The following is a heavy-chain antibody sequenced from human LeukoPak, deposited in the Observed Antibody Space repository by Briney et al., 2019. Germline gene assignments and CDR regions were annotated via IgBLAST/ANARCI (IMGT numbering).Heavy chain of an antibody. D-gene: IGHD5-12*01. J-gene: IGHJ4*02. Sequence: SETLSLTCTVSGGSISSYYWSWIRQPPGKGLEWIGYIYYSGSTNYNPSLKSRVTISVDTSKNQFSLKLSSVTAADTAVYYCARSESVATISPFDYWGQGTLVTVSS. CDR3: ARSESVATISPFDY. V-gene: IGHV4-59*08. CDR2: IYYSGST. CDR1: GGSISSYY.